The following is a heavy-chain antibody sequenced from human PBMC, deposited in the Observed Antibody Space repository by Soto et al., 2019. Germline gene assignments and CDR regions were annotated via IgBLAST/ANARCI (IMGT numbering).Heavy chain of an antibody. D-gene: IGHD3-22*01. V-gene: IGHV3-33*01. CDR1: VFTFISYG. Sequence: PGGSLRLSCAASVFTFISYGMHWVRQAPGKGLEWVAVIWYDGSNKYYADSVKGRFTISRDNSKNTLYLQMNSLRAEDTAVYYCARANYYDSSGYADYWGQGTLVTVSS. CDR3: ARANYYDSSGYADY. CDR2: IWYDGSNK. J-gene: IGHJ4*02.